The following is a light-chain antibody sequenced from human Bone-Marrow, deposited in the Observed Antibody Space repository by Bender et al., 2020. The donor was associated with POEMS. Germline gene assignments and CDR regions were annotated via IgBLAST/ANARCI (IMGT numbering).Light chain of an antibody. CDR2: TNN. CDR1: GSNIGGYP. CDR3: QSYDASLSGSGV. J-gene: IGLJ1*01. Sequence: QSVLTQPPSVSGTPGQRVTISCSGSGSNIGGYPVNWYQQLPGTAPRLLIYTNNERPSGVPDRFSGSKSGTSASLAITGLQAEDEADYYFQSYDASLSGSGVFGTGTTVTVL. V-gene: IGLV1-44*01.